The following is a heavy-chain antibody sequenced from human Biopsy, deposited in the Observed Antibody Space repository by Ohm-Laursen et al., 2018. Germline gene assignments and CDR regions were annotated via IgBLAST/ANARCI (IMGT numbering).Heavy chain of an antibody. CDR3: ARGIAVVRSLDV. CDR2: VYSSGST. D-gene: IGHD5-18*01. Sequence: SETLSLTCTVSSGSISGYYWTRIRQAPGKGLEFIGYVYSSGSTNYNPSLKSRATISLDTSRNQVSLRLSSVTAADTAVYYCARGIAVVRSLDVWGQGTTVAVSS. CDR1: SGSISGYY. V-gene: IGHV4-59*08. J-gene: IGHJ6*02.